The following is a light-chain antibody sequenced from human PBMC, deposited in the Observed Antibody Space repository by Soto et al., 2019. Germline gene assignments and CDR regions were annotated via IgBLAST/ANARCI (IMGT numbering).Light chain of an antibody. CDR3: QHYDSNLLT. CDR2: WSS. CDR1: QSVLYSSNNKNY. V-gene: IGKV4-1*01. J-gene: IGKJ1*01. Sequence: VMTQSPDSLAVSLVERATINCKSSQSVLYSSNNKNYLAWYQQKPGQPPKLLIYWSSTRGSGIPDRFGGRGSGTDSTFTISSLQAEDVESIYCQHYDSNLLTFGQGKKV.